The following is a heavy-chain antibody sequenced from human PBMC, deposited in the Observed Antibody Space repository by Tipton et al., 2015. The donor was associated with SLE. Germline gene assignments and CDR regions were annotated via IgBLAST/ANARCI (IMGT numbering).Heavy chain of an antibody. D-gene: IGHD3-10*01. CDR2: IYTSGST. CDR1: GGSISSGSYY. CDR3: ARQVVTMVRGARGAFDI. J-gene: IGHJ3*02. Sequence: TLSLTCTVSGGSISSGSYYWSWIRQPAGKGLEWIGRIYTSGSTNYNPSLKSRVTISVDTSKNQFSLKLSSVTAADTAVYYCARQVVTMVRGARGAFDIWGQGTMVTVSS. V-gene: IGHV4-61*02.